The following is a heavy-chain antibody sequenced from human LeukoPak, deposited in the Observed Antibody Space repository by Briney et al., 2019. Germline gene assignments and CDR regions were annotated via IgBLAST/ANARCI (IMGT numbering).Heavy chain of an antibody. J-gene: IGHJ3*02. CDR2: ISYDGSNK. CDR1: GFTFSSYG. D-gene: IGHD3-10*01. Sequence: GGSLRLSCAASGFTFSSYGMHWVRQAPGKGLEWVAVISYDGSNKYYADSVKGRFTISRDNSKNTLYLQMNSLRAEDTAVYYCAKDWAPRGAFDIWGQGTMVTVSS. CDR3: AKDWAPRGAFDI. V-gene: IGHV3-30*18.